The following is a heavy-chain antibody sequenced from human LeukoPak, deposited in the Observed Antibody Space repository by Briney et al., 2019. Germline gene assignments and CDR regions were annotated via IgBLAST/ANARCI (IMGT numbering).Heavy chain of an antibody. Sequence: SETLSLTCAVYSGSFNGYYWSWIRQPPGKGLEWIGEINHSGSTNYNPSLKSRVTMSVDTSKNQFSLKLSSVTAADPAVYYCARMTSGAFDMWGQGTMVTVS. CDR2: INHSGST. CDR1: SGSFNGYY. J-gene: IGHJ3*02. CDR3: ARMTSGAFDM. V-gene: IGHV4-34*01.